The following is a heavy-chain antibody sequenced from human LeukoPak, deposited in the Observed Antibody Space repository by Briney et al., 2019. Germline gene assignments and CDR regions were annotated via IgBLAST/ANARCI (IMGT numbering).Heavy chain of an antibody. CDR2: MRQDGNEK. CDR1: GFTFSSYD. Sequence: PGGSLRLSCEASGFTFSSYDMHWVRQAPGKGLEWVANMRQDGNEKYYVDSVKGRFTISRDNVENSLYLQMNSLSAEDTAVYYCARAFLVGYSPEEYFFDYWGQGTLVTVSS. CDR3: ARAFLVGYSPEEYFFDY. V-gene: IGHV3-7*03. J-gene: IGHJ4*02. D-gene: IGHD2-15*01.